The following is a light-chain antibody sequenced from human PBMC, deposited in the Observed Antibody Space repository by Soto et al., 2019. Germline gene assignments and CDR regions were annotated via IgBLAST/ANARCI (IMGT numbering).Light chain of an antibody. Sequence: QLVLAQSPSASAPLGASVTLTCTLSSGHSSYAIAWHQLQPAKGPRFLMKLKSDGSHNRGDGIPDRFSGSSSGAERSLIISHFPSEDEAEYYCQTWGTDIVTFGGGTKLTVL. CDR3: QTWGTDIVT. CDR1: SGHSSYA. J-gene: IGLJ2*01. V-gene: IGLV4-69*01. CDR2: LKSDGSH.